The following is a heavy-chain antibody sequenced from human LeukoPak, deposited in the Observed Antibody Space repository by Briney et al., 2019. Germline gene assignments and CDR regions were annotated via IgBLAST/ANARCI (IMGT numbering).Heavy chain of an antibody. D-gene: IGHD6-19*01. CDR2: ISNDGGDK. V-gene: IGHV3-30*09. Sequence: PGGSLRLSCAASGFTFSDYAMRWVRQAPGQGLEWVALISNDGGDKFYADFGKGRFAISRANSKNSLYLKRNSVGPDATATYASAARTAVTGTGAEYFHNWGQGTLVTVSS. J-gene: IGHJ1*01. CDR1: GFTFSDYA. CDR3: AARTAVTGTGAEYFHN.